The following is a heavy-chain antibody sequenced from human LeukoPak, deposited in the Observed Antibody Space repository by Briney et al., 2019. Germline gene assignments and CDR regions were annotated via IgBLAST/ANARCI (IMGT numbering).Heavy chain of an antibody. Sequence: SETLSLTCTVSGGSISSYYWSWIRQPAGKGLEWIGRIYTSGSTNYNPSLKSRVTMSVDTSKNQFSLKLSSATAADTAVYYCARALRWFGDANWFDPWGQGTLVSVSS. CDR2: IYTSGST. D-gene: IGHD3-10*01. CDR1: GGSISSYY. CDR3: ARALRWFGDANWFDP. V-gene: IGHV4-4*07. J-gene: IGHJ5*02.